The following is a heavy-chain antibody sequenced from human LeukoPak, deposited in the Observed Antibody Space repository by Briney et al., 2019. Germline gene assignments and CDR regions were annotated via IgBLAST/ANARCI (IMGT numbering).Heavy chain of an antibody. Sequence: SETLSLTCTVSGGSISSYYWSWIRQPPGKGLEWIGYIYYSGSTNYNPSLKSRVTISVDTSKNQFSLKLSPVTAADTAVYYCARGRDGYNLRYFQHWGQGTLVTVSS. CDR3: ARGRDGYNLRYFQH. J-gene: IGHJ1*01. CDR1: GGSISSYY. CDR2: IYYSGST. D-gene: IGHD5-24*01. V-gene: IGHV4-59*01.